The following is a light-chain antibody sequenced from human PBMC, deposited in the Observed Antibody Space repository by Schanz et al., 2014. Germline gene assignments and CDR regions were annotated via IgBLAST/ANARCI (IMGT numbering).Light chain of an antibody. J-gene: IGLJ2*01. Sequence: QSALTQPASVSGSPGQSITITCTGTSSDVGVYNYVSWYQQLPGKAPKLMIYDASNRPSGVSNRFSGSKSAYTASLTISGLQAEDEADYYCSSFRYSATQYGTQFGGGTKLTVL. V-gene: IGLV2-14*03. CDR3: SSFRYSATQYGTQ. CDR2: DAS. CDR1: SSDVGVYNY.